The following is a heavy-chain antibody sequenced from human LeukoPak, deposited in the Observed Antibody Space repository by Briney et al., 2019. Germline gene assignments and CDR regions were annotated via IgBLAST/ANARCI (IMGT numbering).Heavy chain of an antibody. D-gene: IGHD2-21*01. CDR3: ARAQFGVDVVASLDL. J-gene: IGHJ4*02. Sequence: GGSLRLSCVASKFIFSSYAMHWVPQAPGKGREWGSSISHRGTFTSYADSVKGRFTISTDDAPRSVFLQLSGLRVEDTASYYCARAQFGVDVVASLDLWGQGVQV. CDR1: KFIFSSYA. CDR2: ISHRGTFT. V-gene: IGHV3-21*01.